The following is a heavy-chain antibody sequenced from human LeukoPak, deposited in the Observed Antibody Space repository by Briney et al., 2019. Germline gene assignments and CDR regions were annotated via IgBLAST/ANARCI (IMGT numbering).Heavy chain of an antibody. V-gene: IGHV3-33*01. J-gene: IGHJ4*02. Sequence: TGESLRLSCAASGFTFSTYGMHWVRQAPGKGLEWVAVIWNDGSNKYYADSVKGRFTISRDNSKNTLYLQMNSLRAEDTAVYSCARASGPFDYWGQGTLVTVSS. CDR3: ARASGPFDY. CDR1: GFTFSTYG. CDR2: IWNDGSNK. D-gene: IGHD3-10*01.